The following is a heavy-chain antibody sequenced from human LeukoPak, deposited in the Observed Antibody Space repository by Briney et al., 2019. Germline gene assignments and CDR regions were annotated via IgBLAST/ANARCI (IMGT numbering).Heavy chain of an antibody. V-gene: IGHV1-69*13. CDR3: ARDRRITIVRGVMVPYGMDV. J-gene: IGHJ6*04. D-gene: IGHD3-10*01. Sequence: GASVKVSCKASGGTFSSYAISGVRQAPGQGLEWMGGIIPIFGTANYAQKFQGRVTITADESTSTDYMKLSSLRSEDTAVYYCARDRRITIVRGVMVPYGMDVWGKGPTVTVSS. CDR1: GGTFSSYA. CDR2: IIPIFGTA.